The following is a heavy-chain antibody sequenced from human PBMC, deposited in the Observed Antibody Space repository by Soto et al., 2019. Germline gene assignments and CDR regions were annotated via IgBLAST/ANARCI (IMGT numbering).Heavy chain of an antibody. CDR2: IKSKTDGGTT. J-gene: IGHJ6*02. CDR1: GFTFSNAW. Sequence: GGSLRLSCAASGFTFSNAWMSWVRQAPGKGLEWVGRIKSKTDGGTTDYAAPVKGRFTISRDDSKTTLYLQMNSLKTEDTAVYYCTTDPARRFLEWLSPYYGMDVWGQGTTVPVSS. V-gene: IGHV3-15*01. D-gene: IGHD3-3*01. CDR3: TTDPARRFLEWLSPYYGMDV.